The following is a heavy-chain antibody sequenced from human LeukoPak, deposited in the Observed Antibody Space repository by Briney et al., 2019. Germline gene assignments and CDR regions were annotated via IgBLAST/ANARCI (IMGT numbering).Heavy chain of an antibody. Sequence: PGGSLRLSCVVSGFTFRNAGMHWVRQAPGRGLEWVAVISSDGSSKYYTGSVKGRFTISRDDSKNTLYLEMNSLRTEDTAVYYCAKDKGRKFFGYWGQGTLVTASS. CDR2: ISSDGSSK. CDR3: AKDKGRKFFGY. CDR1: GFTFRNAG. V-gene: IGHV3-30*18. J-gene: IGHJ4*02.